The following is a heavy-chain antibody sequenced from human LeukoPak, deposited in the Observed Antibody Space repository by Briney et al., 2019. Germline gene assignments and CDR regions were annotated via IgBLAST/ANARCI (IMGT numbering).Heavy chain of an antibody. J-gene: IGHJ6*02. V-gene: IGHV4-34*01. CDR3: AREGRPTVTTPYYYYGMDV. D-gene: IGHD4-11*01. Sequence: PSETLSLTCAVYGGSFSGYYWSWIRQPPGKGLEWMGEINHSGSTNYNPSLKSRVTISVDTSKNQFSLKLSSVTAADTAVYYCAREGRPTVTTPYYYYGMDVWGQGTTVTVSS. CDR2: INHSGST. CDR1: GGSFSGYY.